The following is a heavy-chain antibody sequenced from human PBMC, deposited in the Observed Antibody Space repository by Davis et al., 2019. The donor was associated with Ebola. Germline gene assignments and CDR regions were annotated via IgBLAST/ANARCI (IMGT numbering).Heavy chain of an antibody. CDR1: GFTFSSYW. D-gene: IGHD4-17*01. CDR3: AMGAPRGDYELYYYYGMDV. CDR2: INSDGSST. Sequence: GESLKISCAASGFTFSSYWMHWVRQAPGKGLVWVSRINSDGSSTSYADSVKGRFTISRDNAKNSLYLQMNSLRAEDTAVYYCAMGAPRGDYELYYYYGMDVWGQGTTVTVSS. V-gene: IGHV3-74*01. J-gene: IGHJ6*02.